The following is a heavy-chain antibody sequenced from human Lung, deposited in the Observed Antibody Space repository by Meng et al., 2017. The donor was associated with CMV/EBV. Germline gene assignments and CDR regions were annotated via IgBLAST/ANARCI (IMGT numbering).Heavy chain of an antibody. D-gene: IGHD2-8*01. Sequence: SVKVSCKASGGTFSSYAISWARQAPGQGLEWMGGIIPIFGTANYAQKFQGRVTITTDESTSTAYMELSSLRSEDTAVYYCASRVEVNGAFDIWGQGTMVTVSS. V-gene: IGHV1-69*05. CDR1: GGTFSSYA. J-gene: IGHJ3*02. CDR2: IIPIFGTA. CDR3: ASRVEVNGAFDI.